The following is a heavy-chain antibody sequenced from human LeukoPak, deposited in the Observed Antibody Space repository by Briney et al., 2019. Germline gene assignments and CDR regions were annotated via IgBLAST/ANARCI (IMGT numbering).Heavy chain of an antibody. Sequence: ASVKVSCKASGGTFSSYAISWVRQAPGQGLEWMGGIIPIFGTANYAQKFQGRVTMTTDTSTSTAYMELRSLRSDDTAVYYCAREIYDILTGYDYWGQGTLVTVSS. CDR2: IIPIFGTA. CDR1: GGTFSSYA. CDR3: AREIYDILTGYDY. V-gene: IGHV1-69*05. J-gene: IGHJ4*02. D-gene: IGHD3-9*01.